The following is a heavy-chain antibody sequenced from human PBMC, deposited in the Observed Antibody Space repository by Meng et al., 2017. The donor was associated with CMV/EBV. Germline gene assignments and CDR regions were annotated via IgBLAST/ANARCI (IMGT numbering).Heavy chain of an antibody. D-gene: IGHD6-6*01. CDR2: IYYSGST. CDR1: GGSISSSSYY. J-gene: IGHJ4*02. V-gene: IGHV4-39*01. Sequence: SETLSLTCTVSGGSISSSSYYWGWIRQPPGKGLKWIGSIYYSGSTYYNPSLKSRVTISVDTSKNQFSLKLSSVTAADTAVYYCAGFIAARPWAYGSFDYWGQGTLVTVSS. CDR3: AGFIAARPWAYGSFDY.